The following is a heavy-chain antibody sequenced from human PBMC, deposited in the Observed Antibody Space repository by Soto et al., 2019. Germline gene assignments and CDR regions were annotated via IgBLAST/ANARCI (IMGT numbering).Heavy chain of an antibody. CDR3: ATQEVGGSYVYTFDP. Sequence: PSETLSLTCSVSGASIRSTSYYWGWIRQPPGKGLEWIGSIYYSGSTHYSPSLKSRIIMSIDTSTNQFSLKLTSVTAADTAVYYCATQEVGGSYVYTFDPWGQGTLVTVSS. V-gene: IGHV4-39*01. J-gene: IGHJ5*02. D-gene: IGHD1-26*01. CDR1: GASIRSTSYY. CDR2: IYYSGST.